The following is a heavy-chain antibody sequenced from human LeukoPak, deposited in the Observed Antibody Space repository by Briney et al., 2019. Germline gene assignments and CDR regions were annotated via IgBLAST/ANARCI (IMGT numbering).Heavy chain of an antibody. D-gene: IGHD2-2*01. V-gene: IGHV1-18*01. CDR3: ARDGVVVVDGVDY. J-gene: IGHJ4*02. CDR1: GYTFTSYG. CDR2: ISAYNGNT. Sequence: ASVEVSRKASGYTFTSYGTGWVRQAPGQGLEWMGWISAYNGNTNYAQKLQGRVTMTTDTSTSTAYMELRSLRSDDTAVYYCARDGVVVVDGVDYWGQGTLVTVSS.